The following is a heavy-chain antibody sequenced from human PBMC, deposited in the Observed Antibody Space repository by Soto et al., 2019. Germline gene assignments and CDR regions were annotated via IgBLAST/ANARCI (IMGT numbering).Heavy chain of an antibody. Sequence: QVQLQESGPGLVKPSETLSLTCTVSGGAVGYDYWGWIRQPPGKGLGWIGNFYYGGRYYNPSLKSRVSISADASKNQLSLKLTSVTAADTAVYYCARADETLIYWSFDLWGRGTLVRVSS. D-gene: IGHD2-8*01. CDR2: FYYGGR. V-gene: IGHV4-59*02. CDR1: GGAVGYDY. CDR3: ARADETLIYWSFDL. J-gene: IGHJ2*01.